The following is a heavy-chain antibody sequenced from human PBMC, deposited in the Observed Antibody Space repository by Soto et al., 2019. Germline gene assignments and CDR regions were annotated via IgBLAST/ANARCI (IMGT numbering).Heavy chain of an antibody. V-gene: IGHV3-30*18. D-gene: IGHD3-3*01. Sequence: GGSLRLSCAASGFTFSSYGMHWVRQAPGKGLEWVAVISYDGSNKYYADSVKGRFTISRDNSKNILSLQMNSLRAEDTAVYCCPKDYALFGGVNNIYYYYGLDVWGPGTTVLVSS. CDR1: GFTFSSYG. J-gene: IGHJ6*02. CDR2: ISYDGSNK. CDR3: PKDYALFGGVNNIYYYYGLDV.